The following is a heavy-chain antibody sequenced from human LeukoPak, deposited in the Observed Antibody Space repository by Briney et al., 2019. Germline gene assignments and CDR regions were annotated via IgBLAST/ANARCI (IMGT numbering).Heavy chain of an antibody. Sequence: PSETLSLTCAVYGGSFSGYYWSWIRQPPGKGLEWIGEINHSGSTNYNPSLKSRVTISVDTSKNQFSLKLSSVTAADTAVYYCARSDIVATILDYWGQGTLVTVSS. V-gene: IGHV4-34*01. J-gene: IGHJ4*02. CDR3: ARSDIVATILDY. CDR2: INHSGST. D-gene: IGHD5-12*01. CDR1: GGSFSGYY.